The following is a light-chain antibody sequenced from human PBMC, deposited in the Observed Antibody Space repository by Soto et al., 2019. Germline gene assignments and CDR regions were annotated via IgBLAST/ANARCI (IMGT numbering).Light chain of an antibody. J-gene: IGKJ5*01. CDR1: QILLYSYDGNTY. Sequence: DIVMTQPPLSLPVTPGEPSSISCRSSQILLYSYDGNTYLDWYLQKPGQSPQLLIYAASSLQSGVPSRFSGSGSGTDFTLTISSLQPEDFATHYCQQSYSTPITFGQGTRLEI. CDR2: AAS. CDR3: QQSYSTPIT. V-gene: IGKV2-40*01.